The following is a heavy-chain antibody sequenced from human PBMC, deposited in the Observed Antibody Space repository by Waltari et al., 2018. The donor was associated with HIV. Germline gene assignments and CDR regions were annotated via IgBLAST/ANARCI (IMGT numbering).Heavy chain of an antibody. CDR1: GGSISSGDYY. V-gene: IGHV4-30-4*01. Sequence: VQLQESGPGLVKPSQTLSLTCTVSGGSISSGDYYWSWIRQPPGKGLEWIGYIYYSGSTYSTPSLKSRVTISVDTPRNQFSLKLSSVTAADTAVYYCARERDPFYYDSSGYSGGYWGQGTLVTVSS. D-gene: IGHD3-22*01. CDR3: ARERDPFYYDSSGYSGGY. CDR2: IYYSGST. J-gene: IGHJ4*02.